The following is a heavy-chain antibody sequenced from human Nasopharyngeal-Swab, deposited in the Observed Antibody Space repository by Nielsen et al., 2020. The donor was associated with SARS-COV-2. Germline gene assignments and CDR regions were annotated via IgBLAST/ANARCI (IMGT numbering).Heavy chain of an antibody. V-gene: IGHV4-34*01. Sequence: SETLSLTCAVYGGSFSGNYWSWIRQSPGKGLEWVGEINHSGSTNCKSSLKSRVTISVDTSKNQFSLKLRSVTAADTAVYYCAGGNRGWHAAQKTYYYYGMDVWGQGTTVTVSS. CDR3: AGGNRGWHAAQKTYYYYGMDV. D-gene: IGHD6-19*01. CDR2: INHSGST. J-gene: IGHJ6*02. CDR1: GGSFSGNY.